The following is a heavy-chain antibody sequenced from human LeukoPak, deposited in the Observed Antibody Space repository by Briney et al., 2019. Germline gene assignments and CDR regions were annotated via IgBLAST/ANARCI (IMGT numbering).Heavy chain of an antibody. V-gene: IGHV3-48*04. J-gene: IGHJ4*02. CDR3: ARDPSRGVHDY. CDR2: ISSSSSTI. CDR1: GFTFSSYS. Sequence: PGGSLRLSCAASGFTFSSYSMNWVRQAPGKGLEWVSYISSSSSTIYYADSVKGRFTISRDNAKNSLYLQMNSLRAEDTAVYYCARDPSRGVHDYWGQGTLVTVSS. D-gene: IGHD1-1*01.